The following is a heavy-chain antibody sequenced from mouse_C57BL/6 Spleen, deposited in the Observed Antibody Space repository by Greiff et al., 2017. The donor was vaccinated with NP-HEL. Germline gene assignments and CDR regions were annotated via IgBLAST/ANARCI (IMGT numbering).Heavy chain of an antibody. J-gene: IGHJ3*01. Sequence: QVQLQQSGAELARPGASVKLSCKASGYTFTSYGISWVKQRTGQGLEWIGEIYPRSGNTYYNEKFKGKATLTADKSSSTAYMELRSLTSEDAAVYFCASSYYDYDRGFAYWGQGTLVTVSA. D-gene: IGHD2-4*01. V-gene: IGHV1-81*01. CDR1: GYTFTSYG. CDR2: IYPRSGNT. CDR3: ASSYYDYDRGFAY.